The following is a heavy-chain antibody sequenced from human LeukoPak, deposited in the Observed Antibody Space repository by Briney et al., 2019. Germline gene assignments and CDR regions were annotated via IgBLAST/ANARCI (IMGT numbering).Heavy chain of an antibody. D-gene: IGHD7-27*01. CDR1: GGSIGSGSYY. Sequence: SETLSLTCTVSGGSIGSGSYYWRWIRQPAGKGLEWIGRIYTSGSTNYNPSLKSRVTISVDTSKNQFSLKLSSVTAADTAVYYCARISLLGITDYWGQGTLVTVSS. V-gene: IGHV4-61*02. CDR2: IYTSGST. CDR3: ARISLLGITDY. J-gene: IGHJ4*02.